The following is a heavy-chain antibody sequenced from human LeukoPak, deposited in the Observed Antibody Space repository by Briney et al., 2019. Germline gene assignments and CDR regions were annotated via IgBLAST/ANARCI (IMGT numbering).Heavy chain of an antibody. V-gene: IGHV3-7*01. CDR2: IKQDGSEK. CDR3: ARVRYYDFWSGPYYFDY. J-gene: IGHJ4*02. D-gene: IGHD3-3*01. CDR1: GFTFSSYW. Sequence: GGSLRLSCAASGFTFSSYWMSWVRQAPGKGLKWVANIKQDGSEKYYVDSVKGRFTISRDNAKNSLYLQMNSLRAEDTAVYYCARVRYYDFWSGPYYFDYWGQGTLVTVSS.